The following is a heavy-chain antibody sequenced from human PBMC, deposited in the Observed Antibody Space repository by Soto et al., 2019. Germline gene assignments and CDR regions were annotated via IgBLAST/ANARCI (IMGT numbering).Heavy chain of an antibody. CDR3: VRSSYGSRSNYVAPDYFDS. D-gene: IGHD3-10*01. CDR2: IYSGGTT. Sequence: GGSLRLSCTASGFSVGDNYMSWVRQASGRGLEWVSMIYSGGTTYYTESVKGRFTVTKDESTNTLYLQMNSLTAGDTAIYFCVRSSYGSRSNYVAPDYFDSWGPGTLVTVSS. J-gene: IGHJ4*02. V-gene: IGHV3-66*01. CDR1: GFSVGDNY.